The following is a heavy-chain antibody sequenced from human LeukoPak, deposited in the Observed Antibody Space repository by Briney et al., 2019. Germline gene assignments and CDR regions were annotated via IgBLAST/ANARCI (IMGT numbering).Heavy chain of an antibody. Sequence: GGSLRLSCAASGFTFDDYGMSWVRQAPGKGLEWVSSISSSSSYIYYADSVKGRFTISRDNAKNSLYLQMNSLRAEDTAVYYCARETWQQLYDYWGQGTLVIVSS. D-gene: IGHD6-13*01. CDR2: ISSSSSYI. CDR1: GFTFDDYG. CDR3: ARETWQQLYDY. J-gene: IGHJ4*02. V-gene: IGHV3-21*01.